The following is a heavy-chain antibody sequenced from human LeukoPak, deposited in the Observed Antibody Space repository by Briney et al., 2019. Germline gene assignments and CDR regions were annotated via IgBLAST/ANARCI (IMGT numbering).Heavy chain of an antibody. CDR3: AKDWGKKAVAGDY. D-gene: IGHD6-19*01. CDR1: GFTFSTYA. J-gene: IGHJ4*02. Sequence: PGGSLRLSCAASGFTFSTYAMSWVRQAPGKGLEWVSTISGSGANTYYADSVRGRFTISRDNSKNTLYLHMNSLRAEDTAVYYCAKDWGKKAVAGDYWGQGTLVTVSS. V-gene: IGHV3-23*01. CDR2: ISGSGANT.